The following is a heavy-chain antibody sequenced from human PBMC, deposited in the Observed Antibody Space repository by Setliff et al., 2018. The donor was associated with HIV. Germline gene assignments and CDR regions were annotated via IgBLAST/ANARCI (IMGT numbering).Heavy chain of an antibody. CDR2: VDPEDGET. CDR3: ATGPPLSSGWSQGAFDI. J-gene: IGHJ3*02. CDR1: GYTFTDYY. D-gene: IGHD6-19*01. V-gene: IGHV1-69-2*01. Sequence: ASVKVSCKASGYTFTDYYMHWVQQAPGKGLEWMGRVDPEDGETIYAEKFQGRVTITADTSTDTAYMELSGLRSEDTAVYYCATGPPLSSGWSQGAFDIWGQGTMVTVSS.